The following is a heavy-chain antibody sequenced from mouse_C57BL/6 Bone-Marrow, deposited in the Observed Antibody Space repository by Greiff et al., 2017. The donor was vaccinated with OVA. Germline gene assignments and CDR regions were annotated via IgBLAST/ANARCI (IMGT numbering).Heavy chain of an antibody. CDR2: ISNLAYSI. D-gene: IGHD1-1*01. CDR3: ARRDYYGNYAMDY. CDR1: GFTFSDYG. V-gene: IGHV5-15*01. Sequence: EVHLVESGGGLVQPGGSLKLSCAASGFTFSDYGMAWVRQAPRKGPEWVAFISNLAYSIYYADTVTGRFTISRENAKNTLYLEMSSLRSEDTAMYYCARRDYYGNYAMDYWGQGTSVTVSS. J-gene: IGHJ4*01.